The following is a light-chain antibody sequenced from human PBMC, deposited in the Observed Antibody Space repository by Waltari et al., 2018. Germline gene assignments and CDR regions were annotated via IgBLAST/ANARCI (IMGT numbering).Light chain of an antibody. CDR1: SSDVGSYNL. CDR3: CSYAGSSTWV. J-gene: IGLJ3*02. Sequence: QSALTQPASVSGSPGQSITISCTGTSSDVGSYNLFPWYQQTPGKAPKLRIYEGSKRPSGVSNRFSGSKSGNTASLTISGLQAEDEADYYCCSYAGSSTWVFGGGTKLTVL. CDR2: EGS. V-gene: IGLV2-23*01.